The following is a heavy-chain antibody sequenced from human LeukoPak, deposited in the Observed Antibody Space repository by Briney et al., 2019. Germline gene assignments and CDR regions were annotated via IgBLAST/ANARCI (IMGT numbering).Heavy chain of an antibody. V-gene: IGHV1-69*06. CDR3: ARGTYDSSGYYYN. D-gene: IGHD3-22*01. Sequence: SVKVSCKASGGTFSSYAISWVRQAPGQGLEWMGGIIPIFGTANYAQKFQGRVTITADKSTSTAYMELSSLRSEDTAVYYCARGTYDSSGYYYNWGQGTLVTVSS. CDR2: IIPIFGTA. CDR1: GGTFSSYA. J-gene: IGHJ4*02.